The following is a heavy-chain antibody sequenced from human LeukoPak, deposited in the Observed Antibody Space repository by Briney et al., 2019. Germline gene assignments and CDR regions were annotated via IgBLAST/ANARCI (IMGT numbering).Heavy chain of an antibody. Sequence: SQTLSLTCTVSGASIRSGDYYWSWIRQPPGKGLEWIGYIYDSGSTYYNPSLKSRITVSVDTSENRFSLKLSSVTATDTAVYYCARDCSGGSCYGAFDIWGQGTMVTVSS. CDR3: ARDCSGGSCYGAFDI. J-gene: IGHJ3*02. CDR1: GASIRSGDYY. V-gene: IGHV4-30-4*01. D-gene: IGHD2-15*01. CDR2: IYDSGST.